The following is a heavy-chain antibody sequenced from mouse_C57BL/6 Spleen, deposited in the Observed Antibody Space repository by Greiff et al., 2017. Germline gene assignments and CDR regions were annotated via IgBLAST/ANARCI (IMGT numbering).Heavy chain of an antibody. CDR3: ARIRSNYYFDY. D-gene: IGHD2-5*01. Sequence: QVQLQQSGPGLVQPSQSLSITCTVSGFSLTSYGVHWVRQSPGKGLEWLGVIWSGGSTDYNAAFISRLSISKDNSKSQVFFKMNSLQADDTAIYYCARIRSNYYFDYWGKGTTLTVSS. J-gene: IGHJ2*01. V-gene: IGHV2-2*01. CDR1: GFSLTSYG. CDR2: IWSGGST.